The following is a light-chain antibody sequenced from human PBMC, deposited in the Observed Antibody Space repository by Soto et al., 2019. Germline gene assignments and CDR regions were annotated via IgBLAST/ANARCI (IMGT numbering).Light chain of an antibody. CDR1: QSVSSSY. Sequence: EIVLTQSPGTLSLSPGERATLSCRASQSVSSSYLAWYQQKPGQAPRLLIYGASSRATGIPDRFSGSGSGTDFTLTISRREPEDFAVYYCQQYGSSPGTFGQGTKVESK. CDR2: GAS. J-gene: IGKJ1*01. CDR3: QQYGSSPGT. V-gene: IGKV3-20*01.